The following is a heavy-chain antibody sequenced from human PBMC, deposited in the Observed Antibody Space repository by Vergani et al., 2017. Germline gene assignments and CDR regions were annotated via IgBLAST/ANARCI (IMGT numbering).Heavy chain of an antibody. J-gene: IGHJ6*03. CDR2: INHSGST. CDR3: ARRYYDILTGYGYYYYMDV. D-gene: IGHD3-9*01. V-gene: IGHV4-34*01. CDR1: GGSFSGYY. Sequence: QVQLQQWGAGLLKPSETLSLTCAVYGGSFSGYYWSWIRQPPGKGLEWIGEINHSGSTNYNPSLKSRVTISVDTSKNQFSLKLSSVTAADTAVYYCARRYYDILTGYGYYYYMDVWGKGTTVTVSS.